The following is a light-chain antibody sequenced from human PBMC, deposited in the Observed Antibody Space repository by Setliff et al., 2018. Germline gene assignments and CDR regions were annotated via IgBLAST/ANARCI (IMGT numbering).Light chain of an antibody. Sequence: DIQMTQSPSSLSASVGDRVIITCRASQTIRIYLNWYQHKPGKAPKLLIYASSTLQSGVPSRFSGSRSGTDFTLAISSLQPEDFATYYCQQSYSIPLTFGPGTKWISN. V-gene: IGKV1-39*01. J-gene: IGKJ3*01. CDR2: ASS. CDR1: QTIRIY. CDR3: QQSYSIPLT.